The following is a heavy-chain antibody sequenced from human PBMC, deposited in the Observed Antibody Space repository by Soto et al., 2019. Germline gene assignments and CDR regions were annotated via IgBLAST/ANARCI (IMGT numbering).Heavy chain of an antibody. J-gene: IGHJ3*02. CDR3: ARGLDAFDI. CDR1: GASITNYY. V-gene: IGHV4-59*01. Sequence: SETLSLTCTVSGASITNYYWTWIRQPPGKGLEWIGYIYYSGSTNYNPSLKSRVTISVDTSKNQFSLKLSSVTAADTAVYYCARGLDAFDIWGQGTMVTVSS. CDR2: IYYSGST.